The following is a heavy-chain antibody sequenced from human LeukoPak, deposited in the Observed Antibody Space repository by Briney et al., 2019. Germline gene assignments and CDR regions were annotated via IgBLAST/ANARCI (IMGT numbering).Heavy chain of an antibody. V-gene: IGHV1-2*02. Sequence: ASVKVSCKASGYTFTSYGISWVRQAPGQGLEWMGWINPNSGGTNYAQKFQGRVTMTRDTSISTAYMELSRLRSDDTAVYYCARVSGDIVLISWFDPWGQGTLVTVSS. J-gene: IGHJ5*02. CDR3: ARVSGDIVLISWFDP. CDR2: INPNSGGT. CDR1: GYTFTSYG. D-gene: IGHD2-8*01.